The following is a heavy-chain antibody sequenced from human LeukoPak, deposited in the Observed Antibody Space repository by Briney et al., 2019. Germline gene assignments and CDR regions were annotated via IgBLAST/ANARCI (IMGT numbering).Heavy chain of an antibody. CDR3: ARVPLRFLEPFDN. D-gene: IGHD3-3*01. CDR2: INHSGTT. V-gene: IGHV4-34*01. Sequence: PSETFSLTCAVYGGSFKDNYWSWIRQPPGKGLEWIGEINHSGTTNYNPSLKSRVTMSLDTSKNQLSLKLNSVTAADTAVYYCARVPLRFLEPFDNWGQGTLVTVSS. CDR1: GGSFKDNY. J-gene: IGHJ4*02.